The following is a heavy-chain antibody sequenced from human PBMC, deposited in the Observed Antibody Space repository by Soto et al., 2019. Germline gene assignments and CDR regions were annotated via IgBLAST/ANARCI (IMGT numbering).Heavy chain of an antibody. CDR3: AGGVGSSWFDP. CDR2: INPGSGGT. V-gene: IGHV1-2*02. CDR1: GYTFSDRN. Sequence: QVQLVQSGAEVKKPGAAVKVSCKASGYTFSDRNMHWVRQAPGQGLEWMAWINPGSGGTDYAQKFQGRVTMDRDTSISTAYMELSSLTSDDMAVYYCAGGVGSSWFDPWGQGTLVTVS. J-gene: IGHJ5*02. D-gene: IGHD6-25*01.